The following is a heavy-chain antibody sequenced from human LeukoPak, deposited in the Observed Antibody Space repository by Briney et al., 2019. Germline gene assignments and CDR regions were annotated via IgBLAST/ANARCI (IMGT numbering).Heavy chain of an antibody. J-gene: IGHJ3*02. D-gene: IGHD3-10*01. V-gene: IGHV3-30*02. CDR2: IRFVGINN. CDR1: GFTFRTYG. CDR3: AKEGDYYGSGRHRDAFDM. Sequence: GGPLSLPCAASGFTFRTYGLHWVRQAPGKGVEGVAFIRFVGINNYYADSVKGRSTISGDNSKNTLFLQVNSLSRENPALYYCAKEGDYYGSGRHRDAFDMWGQGTMVTLSS.